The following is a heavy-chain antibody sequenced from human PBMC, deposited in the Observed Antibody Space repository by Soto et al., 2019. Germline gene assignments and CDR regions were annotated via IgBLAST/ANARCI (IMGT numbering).Heavy chain of an antibody. CDR3: AHNDYFGSGSQTYYFDY. J-gene: IGHJ4*02. Sequence: QITLKESGPTLVKPTQTLTPTCTFSGFSLKTSGVGVGWIRQPPGKALECLALIYWDDDKRYSPSLKSRLTITKDTSKNQVVLTMTNMDPMDTATYYCAHNDYFGSGSQTYYFDYWGQGTLVTVSS. D-gene: IGHD3-10*01. CDR2: IYWDDDK. CDR1: GFSLKTSGVG. V-gene: IGHV2-5*02.